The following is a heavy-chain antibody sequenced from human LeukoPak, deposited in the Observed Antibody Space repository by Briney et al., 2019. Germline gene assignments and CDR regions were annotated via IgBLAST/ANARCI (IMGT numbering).Heavy chain of an antibody. V-gene: IGHV1-8*01. CDR1: GYTFTSYD. Sequence: ASVKVSCKASGYTFTSYDINWVRQATGQGLKWMGWMNPNSGNTGYAQKFQGRVTMTRNTSISTAYMEPSSLRSEDTAVYYCASRAPYDSSGYYYYYYMDVWGKGTTVTVSS. J-gene: IGHJ6*03. D-gene: IGHD3-22*01. CDR3: ASRAPYDSSGYYYYYYMDV. CDR2: MNPNSGNT.